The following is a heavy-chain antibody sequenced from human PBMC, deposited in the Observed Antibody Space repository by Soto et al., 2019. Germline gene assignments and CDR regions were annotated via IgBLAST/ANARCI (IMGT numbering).Heavy chain of an antibody. CDR1: GGSFSGYY. D-gene: IGHD3-22*01. V-gene: IGHV4-34*01. CDR3: AIRGYYDSSGYPTPYYFDY. J-gene: IGHJ4*02. Sequence: SEALSLTCAVYGGSFSGYYWSWIRQPPGKGLEWIREINHSGSTNYNPSLKSRVTISVDTSKYQSSLKLSSVTAADTAVYYCAIRGYYDSSGYPTPYYFDYWGQRTQVT. CDR2: INHSGST.